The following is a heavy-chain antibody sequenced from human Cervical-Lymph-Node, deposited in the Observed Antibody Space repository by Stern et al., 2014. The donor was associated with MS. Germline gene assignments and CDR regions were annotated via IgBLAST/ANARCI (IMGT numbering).Heavy chain of an antibody. CDR2: INSDESST. D-gene: IGHD2-15*01. V-gene: IGHV3-74*01. CDR1: GFTFSTYW. J-gene: IGHJ3*02. Sequence: VQLVQSGGGLVQPGGSLSLSCAASGFTFSTYWMHWVRQAPGKGLVWVSRINSDESSTTYADSVKGRFSISRDNDKNTLYLQMNSLRAEDTAVYYCARGVMVAATYAYDIWGQGTMVTISS. CDR3: ARGVMVAATYAYDI.